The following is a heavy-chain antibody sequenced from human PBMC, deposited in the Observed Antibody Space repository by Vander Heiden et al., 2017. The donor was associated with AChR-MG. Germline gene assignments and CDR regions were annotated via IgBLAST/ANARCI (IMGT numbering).Heavy chain of an antibody. CDR1: GFTFDDYA. Sequence: EVQLVESGGGLVQPGRSLRLSCAASGFTFDDYAMHWVRQAPGKGLEWVSGISWNSGSIGYADSVKGRFTISRDNAKNSLYLQMNSLRAEDTALYYCAKDTSSGWPLYYYMDVWGKGTTVTVSS. CDR2: ISWNSGSI. V-gene: IGHV3-9*01. D-gene: IGHD6-19*01. CDR3: AKDTSSGWPLYYYMDV. J-gene: IGHJ6*03.